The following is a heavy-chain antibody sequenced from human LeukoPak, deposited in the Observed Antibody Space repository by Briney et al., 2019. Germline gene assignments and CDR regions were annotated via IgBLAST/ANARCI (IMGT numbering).Heavy chain of an antibody. CDR3: ARDLGPHYDSRGYYDY. J-gene: IGHJ4*02. V-gene: IGHV1-46*01. Sequence: GASVKVSCKASGYTFTSYYMHWVRQAPGQELEWMGIINPSGGSTSYAQKFQGRVTMTRDTSTSTVYMELSSLRSEDTAVYYCARDLGPHYDSRGYYDYWGQGTLATVSS. D-gene: IGHD3-22*01. CDR1: GYTFTSYY. CDR2: INPSGGST.